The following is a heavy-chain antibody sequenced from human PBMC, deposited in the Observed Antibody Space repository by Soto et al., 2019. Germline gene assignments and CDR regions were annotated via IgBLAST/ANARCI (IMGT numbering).Heavy chain of an antibody. V-gene: IGHV1-18*01. CDR3: AREAGSGSYYPEDY. J-gene: IGHJ4*02. D-gene: IGHD1-26*01. CDR1: GCNFINYA. CDR2: ISPYNGDT. Sequence: ASVKVSCKASGCNFINYAITWVRQAPGQGLEWMGWISPYNGDTDYAQKFQGRVTVTTDTSTRTAYMELRSLTSDDTAVYYCAREAGSGSYYPEDYWGQGTLVTVSS.